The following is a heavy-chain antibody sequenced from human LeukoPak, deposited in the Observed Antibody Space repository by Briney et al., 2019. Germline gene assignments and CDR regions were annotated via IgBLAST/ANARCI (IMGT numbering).Heavy chain of an antibody. CDR1: GGSISSYY. Sequence: KASETLSLTCTVSGGSISSYYWGWIRQPPGKGLEWIGSIYYSGSTYYNPSLKSRVTISVDTSKNQFSLKLSSVTAADTAVYYCASHKENRPIFGVGRPVDFWGQGTLVTVSS. V-gene: IGHV4-39*01. CDR3: ASHKENRPIFGVGRPVDF. D-gene: IGHD3-3*01. J-gene: IGHJ4*02. CDR2: IYYSGST.